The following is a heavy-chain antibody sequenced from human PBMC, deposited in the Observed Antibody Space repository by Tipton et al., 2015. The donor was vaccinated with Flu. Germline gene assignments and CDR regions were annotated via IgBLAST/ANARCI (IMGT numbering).Heavy chain of an antibody. CDR3: AREAPYYYYGMDV. CDR1: GFTVSSNY. J-gene: IGHJ6*02. CDR2: IYSGGST. V-gene: IGHV3-53*01. Sequence: SLRLSCAASGFTVSSNYMSWVRQAPGKGLEWVSVIYSGGSTYYADSVKGRFTISRDNSKNTLYLQMNSLRAEDTAVYYCAREAPYYYYGMDVWGQGTTVTVSS.